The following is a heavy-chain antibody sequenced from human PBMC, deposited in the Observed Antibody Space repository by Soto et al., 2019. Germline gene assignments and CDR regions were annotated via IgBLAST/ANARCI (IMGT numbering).Heavy chain of an antibody. J-gene: IGHJ3*02. D-gene: IGHD3-3*01. CDR1: GFTFNTYA. CDR2: ISGSGGST. V-gene: IGHV3-23*01. Sequence: TGGSLRLSCAASGFTFNTYAMSWVRQAPGKGLEWVSAISGSGGSTYYADSVKGRFTISRDNSKNTLYLQMNSLRAEDTAVYYCAKDLRTIFGVVPESDAFDIWGQGTMVTVSS. CDR3: AKDLRTIFGVVPESDAFDI.